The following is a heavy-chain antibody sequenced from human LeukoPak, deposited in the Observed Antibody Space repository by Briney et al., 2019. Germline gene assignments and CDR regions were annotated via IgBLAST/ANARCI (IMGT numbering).Heavy chain of an antibody. V-gene: IGHV4-39*07. J-gene: IGHJ4*02. CDR3: ARSRSSGARPFDY. Sequence: SETLSLTCTVSGGSISSSSYYWGWIRQPPGKGLEWIGSIYYSGSTYYNPSLKSRDTISVDMCKNQFSLKLSSVTAADTAVYYCARSRSSGARPFDYWGQGTLVTVSS. CDR2: IYYSGST. D-gene: IGHD3-22*01. CDR1: GGSISSSSYY.